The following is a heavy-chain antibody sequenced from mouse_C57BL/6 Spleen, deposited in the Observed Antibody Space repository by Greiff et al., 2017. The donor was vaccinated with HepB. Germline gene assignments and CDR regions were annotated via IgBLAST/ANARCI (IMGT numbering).Heavy chain of an antibody. CDR2: IDPETGGT. CDR1: GYTFTDYE. J-gene: IGHJ2*01. CDR3: KTDY. V-gene: IGHV1-15*01. Sequence: QVHVKQSGAELVRPGASVTLSCKASGYTFTDYEMHWVKQTPVHGLEWIGAIDPETGGTAYNQKFKGKAILTADKSSSTAYMELRSLTSEDSAVYYCKTDYWGQGTTLTVSS.